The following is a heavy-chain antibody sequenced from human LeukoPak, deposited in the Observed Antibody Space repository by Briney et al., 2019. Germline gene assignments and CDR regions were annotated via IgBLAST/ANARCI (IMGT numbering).Heavy chain of an antibody. CDR3: ARELYYYDSSGLGHAFDI. V-gene: IGHV4-39*07. CDR1: GGSFSSSSYY. D-gene: IGHD3-22*01. CDR2: IYYSGRT. J-gene: IGHJ3*02. Sequence: SETLSLTCTVSGGSFSSSSYYWGWLRQPPGKGLEWIGSIYYSGRTYYNPALKRRVTISVDTSKNQFSLKLSSVTAADTAVYYCARELYYYDSSGLGHAFDIWGQGTMVTVSS.